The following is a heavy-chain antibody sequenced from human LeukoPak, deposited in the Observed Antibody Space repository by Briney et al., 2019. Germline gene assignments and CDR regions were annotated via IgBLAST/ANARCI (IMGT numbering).Heavy chain of an antibody. J-gene: IGHJ3*02. CDR1: GGSLSTYY. V-gene: IGHV4-59*12. CDR3: ARGSTTVVPAFDI. CDR2: IYYTGST. Sequence: PSETLSLTCTVSGGSLSTYYWSWIRQPPGKGLEWIACIYYTGSTNYNPSLKSRGTMSVDTSKNQFSLRLTSVTAADTAVYYCARGSTTVVPAFDIWSQGTVVTVSS. D-gene: IGHD4-23*01.